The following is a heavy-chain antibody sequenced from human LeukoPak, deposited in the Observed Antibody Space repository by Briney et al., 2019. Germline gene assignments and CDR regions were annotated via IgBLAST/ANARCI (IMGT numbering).Heavy chain of an antibody. CDR1: GFTFSSYG. CDR3: AKDAMAMVRGVITD. D-gene: IGHD3-10*01. V-gene: IGHV3-30*18. Sequence: QPGGSLRLSCAAPGFTFSSYGMHWVRQAPGKGLEWVAVISYDGSNKYYADSVKGRFTISRDNSKNTLYLQMNSLRAEDTAVYYCAKDAMAMVRGVITDWGQGTLVTVSS. J-gene: IGHJ4*02. CDR2: ISYDGSNK.